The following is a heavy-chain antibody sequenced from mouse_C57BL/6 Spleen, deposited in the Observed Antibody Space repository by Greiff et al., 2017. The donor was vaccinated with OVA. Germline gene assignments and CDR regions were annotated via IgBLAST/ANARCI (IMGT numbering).Heavy chain of an antibody. V-gene: IGHV1-53*01. CDR3: ARGTGASDYFDY. CDR2: INPSNGGT. CDR1: GYTFTSYW. D-gene: IGHD4-1*01. J-gene: IGHJ2*01. Sequence: VQLQQPGTELVKPGASVKLSCKASGYTFTSYWMHWVKQRPGQGLEWIGNINPSNGGTNYNEKFKSKATLTVDKSSSTTYMQLSSLTSKGSAVYYCARGTGASDYFDYWGQGTTLTVSS.